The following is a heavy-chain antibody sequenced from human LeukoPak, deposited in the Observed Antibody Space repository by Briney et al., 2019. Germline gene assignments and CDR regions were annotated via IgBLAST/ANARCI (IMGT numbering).Heavy chain of an antibody. J-gene: IGHJ4*02. Sequence: GGSLRLSCAASGFTFSRYWMSWVRQAPGQGLEWVATIKQDGNETYYVDSVKGRFTISRDNAKNSLHLQMNSLRAEDAAVFYCARMDYYTSGTYTYPNFDYWGQGTLVTVSS. CDR3: ARMDYYTSGTYTYPNFDY. V-gene: IGHV3-7*03. CDR1: GFTFSRYW. D-gene: IGHD3-10*01. CDR2: IKQDGNET.